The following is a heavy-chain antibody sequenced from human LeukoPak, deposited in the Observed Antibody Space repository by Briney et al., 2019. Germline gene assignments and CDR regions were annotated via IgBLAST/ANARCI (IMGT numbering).Heavy chain of an antibody. CDR1: GGTFSSYA. J-gene: IGHJ4*02. V-gene: IGHV1-18*01. Sequence: ASVKVSCKASGGTFSSYAISWVRQAPGQGLEWMGWISAYNGNTNYAQKLQGRVTMTTDTSTSTAYMELRSLRSDDTAVYYCARDQGVYYGSGPPDYWGQGTLVTVSS. D-gene: IGHD3-10*01. CDR3: ARDQGVYYGSGPPDY. CDR2: ISAYNGNT.